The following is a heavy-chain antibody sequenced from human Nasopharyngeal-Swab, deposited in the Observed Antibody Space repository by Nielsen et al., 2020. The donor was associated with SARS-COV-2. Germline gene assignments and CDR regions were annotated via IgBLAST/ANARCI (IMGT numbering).Heavy chain of an antibody. Sequence: GGSLRLSCAASGFTFSSYWMSWVRQAPGKGLEWVANIKQDGSEKYYVDSVKGRFTISRDNAKNSLYLQMNSLRAEDTAVYYCARRWDYHDSSGYYYGLSPIDYWGQGTLVTVSS. J-gene: IGHJ4*02. CDR3: ARRWDYHDSSGYYYGLSPIDY. CDR1: GFTFSSYW. V-gene: IGHV3-7*01. D-gene: IGHD3-22*01. CDR2: IKQDGSEK.